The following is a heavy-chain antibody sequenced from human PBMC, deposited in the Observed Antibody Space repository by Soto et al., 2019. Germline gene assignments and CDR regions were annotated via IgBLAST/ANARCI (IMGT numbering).Heavy chain of an antibody. V-gene: IGHV1-3*01. D-gene: IGHD3-22*01. Sequence: WASVKVSCKASGYTFTSYAMHWVRQAPGQRLEWMGWINAGNGNTKYSQKFQGRVTITRDTSASTAYMELSSLRSEDTAVYYCARDYSGSCGYYALSGYFDYWGQGTLVTVSS. J-gene: IGHJ4*02. CDR3: ARDYSGSCGYYALSGYFDY. CDR1: GYTFTSYA. CDR2: INAGNGNT.